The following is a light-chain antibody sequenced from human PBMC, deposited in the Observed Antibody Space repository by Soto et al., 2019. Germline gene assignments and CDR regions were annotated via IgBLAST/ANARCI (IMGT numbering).Light chain of an antibody. Sequence: DIQMTQSPSSLSASVGDRVTITCRASQNITTYLNWYQQEPGKLPNLLIYGAFHLQSRVPSRFSGTGSATHFTLTISSLQPGDFATYYCQQTFDTPFTFGPGTKV. CDR3: QQTFDTPFT. J-gene: IGKJ3*01. V-gene: IGKV1-39*01. CDR1: QNITTY. CDR2: GAF.